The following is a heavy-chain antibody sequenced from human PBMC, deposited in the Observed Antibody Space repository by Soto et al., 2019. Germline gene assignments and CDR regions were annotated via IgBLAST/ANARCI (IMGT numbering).Heavy chain of an antibody. CDR3: ARGEGWLPFYCYYGMDV. V-gene: IGHV1-69*13. D-gene: IGHD5-12*01. J-gene: IGHJ6*02. CDR1: GGTFSSYA. CDR2: IIPIFGTA. Sequence: SVKVSCKASGGTFSSYAISWVRQAPGQGLEWMGGIIPIFGTANYAQKFQGRVTITADESTSTAYMELSSLRPDDTAVYYCARGEGWLPFYCYYGMDVWGQGTTVTVSS.